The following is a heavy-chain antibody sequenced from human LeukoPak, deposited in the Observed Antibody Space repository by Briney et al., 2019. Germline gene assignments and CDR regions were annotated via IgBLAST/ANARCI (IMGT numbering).Heavy chain of an antibody. J-gene: IGHJ5*02. CDR1: GFTFSSFW. Sequence: GGSLRLSCAASGFTFSSFWMHWVRQAPGKGLLWVSRINSDGSTISYAGSVKGRFTISRDNAKNTLYLQMNSLRAEDTAVYYCAREIMVSGAWGQGTLVTVSS. CDR3: AREIMVSGA. V-gene: IGHV3-74*01. D-gene: IGHD2-8*01. CDR2: INSDGSTI.